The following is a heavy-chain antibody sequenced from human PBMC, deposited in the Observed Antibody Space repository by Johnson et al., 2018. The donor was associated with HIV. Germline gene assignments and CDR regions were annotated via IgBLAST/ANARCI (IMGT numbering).Heavy chain of an antibody. CDR2: ISYDGSNK. J-gene: IGHJ3*02. Sequence: QVQLVASGGGVVQPGRSLRLSCAASGFTFSSYAMHWVRQAPGKGLEWVAVISYDGSNKYYADSVKGRFTISRDNSKNTLYLQMNSLRAEDTAVYYCARDGMAATKANIWGQGTMVTVSS. V-gene: IGHV3-30*14. CDR1: GFTFSSYA. CDR3: ARDGMAATKANI. D-gene: IGHD1-14*01.